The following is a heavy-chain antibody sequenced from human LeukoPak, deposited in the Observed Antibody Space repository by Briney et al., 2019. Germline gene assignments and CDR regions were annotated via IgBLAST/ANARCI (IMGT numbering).Heavy chain of an antibody. CDR1: GGSFSTYY. Sequence: SETLSLTCAVSGGSFSTYYWSWIRQPPGKGLEWIGFIYYTGTTNYNPSLKSRVTISVDKSKNQFSLKLSSVTAADTAVYYCAREQDYYDSSGSSFDYWGQGTLVTVSS. D-gene: IGHD3-22*01. CDR2: IYYTGTT. V-gene: IGHV4-59*12. J-gene: IGHJ4*02. CDR3: AREQDYYDSSGSSFDY.